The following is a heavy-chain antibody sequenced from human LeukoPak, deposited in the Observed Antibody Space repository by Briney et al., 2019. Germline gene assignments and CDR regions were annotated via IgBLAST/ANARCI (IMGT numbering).Heavy chain of an antibody. CDR1: GFTFSDYY. CDR3: ARIAVAGLYYFDY. Sequence: GGSLRLSCAASGFTFSDYYMSWIRQAPGKGLEWVSYISSSGSTIYYADSVKGRFTISRDNAKNSLYLQMNSLRAEDTAVYYCARIAVAGLYYFDYWGQGTLVTVSS. J-gene: IGHJ4*02. V-gene: IGHV3-11*01. D-gene: IGHD6-19*01. CDR2: ISSSGSTI.